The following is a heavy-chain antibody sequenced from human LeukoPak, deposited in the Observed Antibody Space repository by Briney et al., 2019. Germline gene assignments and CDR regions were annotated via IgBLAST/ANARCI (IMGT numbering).Heavy chain of an antibody. CDR3: ARNNYGSGTKFKY. CDR2: INHSGST. D-gene: IGHD3-10*01. J-gene: IGHJ4*02. V-gene: IGHV4-39*07. Sequence: SETLSLTCTVSGGLISISTYYWGWIRQPPGKGLEWIGEINHSGSTNYNPSLKSRVTISVDTSKNQFSLKLSPVTTADTAVYYCARNNYGSGTKFKYWGQGTLVTVSS. CDR1: GGLISISTYY.